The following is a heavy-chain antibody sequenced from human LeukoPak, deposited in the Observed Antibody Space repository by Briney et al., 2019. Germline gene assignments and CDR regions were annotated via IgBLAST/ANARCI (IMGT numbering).Heavy chain of an antibody. V-gene: IGHV3-73*01. Sequence: AASLSLTCAASGFTFSNPSIHWVRQASAKGPDSIGLMQKELNAYATPYPPSARRRSTISRDDSQHTAYLQMDRLKPEDPALYYCPRDSGTYNWLDPWGQGTLVTVSS. CDR3: PRDSGTYNWLDP. CDR2: MQKELNAYAT. J-gene: IGHJ5*02. CDR1: GFTFSNPS. D-gene: IGHD1-26*01.